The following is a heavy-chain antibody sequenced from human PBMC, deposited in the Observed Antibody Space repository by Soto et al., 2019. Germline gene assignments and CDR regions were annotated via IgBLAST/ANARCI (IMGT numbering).Heavy chain of an antibody. J-gene: IGHJ2*01. D-gene: IGHD1-1*01. CDR3: ARVQYWYFDF. CDR2: TSYSGSS. CDR1: GGSISRYGYY. Sequence: QVQLQESGPGLVKPSQTLSLTCTVSGGSISRYGYYWSWIRQHPGKGLEWIGYTSYSGSSYYNTSLKSRVTISAHTSKSQFSLTLSSVTAADTAVYYCARVQYWYFDFWGRGTLVTVSS. V-gene: IGHV4-31*03.